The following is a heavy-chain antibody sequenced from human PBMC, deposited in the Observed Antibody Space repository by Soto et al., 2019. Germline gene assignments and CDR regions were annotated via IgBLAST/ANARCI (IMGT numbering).Heavy chain of an antibody. CDR3: VYSGGGIQVWSCLPVS. V-gene: IGHV2-5*01. CDR1: GFSLSTSAVG. J-gene: IGHJ1*01. CDR2: IYWNDDK. Sequence: GSGPTLVNPTETLTLTCTFSGFSLSTSAVGVGWIRQPPGKALEWLAVIYWNDDKRYSPSLKNRLTITKDTSKNQVVLTMTNMDPVETATYYCVYSGGGIQVWSCLPVSWGQGTLVTVYS. D-gene: IGHD5-18*01.